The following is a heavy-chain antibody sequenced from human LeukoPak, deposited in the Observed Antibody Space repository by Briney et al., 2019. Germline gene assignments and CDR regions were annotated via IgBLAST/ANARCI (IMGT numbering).Heavy chain of an antibody. CDR3: ARSPDYYDSSGYSPHDAFGI. Sequence: SETLSLTCIVSGGSINSYYWSWIRQPPGKGLEWIGYIYYSGSTSESTNYNPSLKSRVTMTVDTSKNQFSLKLSSVTAADTAVYYCARSPDYYDSSGYSPHDAFGIWGQGTMVTVSS. V-gene: IGHV4-59*08. D-gene: IGHD3-22*01. J-gene: IGHJ3*02. CDR1: GGSINSYY. CDR2: IYYSGST.